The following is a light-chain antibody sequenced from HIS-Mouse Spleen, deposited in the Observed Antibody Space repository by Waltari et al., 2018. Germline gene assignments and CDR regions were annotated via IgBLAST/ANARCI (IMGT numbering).Light chain of an antibody. CDR3: QQYGSSPRT. J-gene: IGKJ2*01. Sequence: EIVLTQSPGTLSLSPGERATLSCRASQSVSSSYLAWYQQKPSQAPRLLIYGASSRATGIPDRFSGSGSGTDFTLTISRLEPEDFAVYYCQQYGSSPRTFGQGTKLEIK. CDR1: QSVSSSY. V-gene: IGKV3-20*01. CDR2: GAS.